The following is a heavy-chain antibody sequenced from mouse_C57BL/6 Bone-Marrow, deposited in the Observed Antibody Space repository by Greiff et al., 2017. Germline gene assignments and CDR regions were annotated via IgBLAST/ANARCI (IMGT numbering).Heavy chain of an antibody. CDR2: INPNNGGT. CDR1: GYTFTDYY. Sequence: VQLQQSGPELVKPGASVKISCKASGYTFTDYYMNWVKQSHGKSLEWIGDINPNNGGTSYNQKFKGKATLTVDKASSTADMELRSLTSEDSAVYYCARGLLRRYFDYWGQGTTLTVSS. CDR3: ARGLLRRYFDY. V-gene: IGHV1-26*01. J-gene: IGHJ2*01. D-gene: IGHD1-1*01.